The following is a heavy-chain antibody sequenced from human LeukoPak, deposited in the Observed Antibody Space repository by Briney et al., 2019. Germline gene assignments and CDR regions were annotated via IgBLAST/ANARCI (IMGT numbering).Heavy chain of an antibody. Sequence: PGGSLRLSCAASGFTFSNYEMNWVRQAPGKGLEWVSSISSNGNARYYADSMKGRFTISRDNAKNSLYLQMNSLRAEDTAVYYCAREGGEMLTVWGQGALVTVSS. CDR1: GFTFSNYE. CDR3: AREGGEMLTV. J-gene: IGHJ4*02. CDR2: ISSNGNAR. D-gene: IGHD3-9*01. V-gene: IGHV3-48*03.